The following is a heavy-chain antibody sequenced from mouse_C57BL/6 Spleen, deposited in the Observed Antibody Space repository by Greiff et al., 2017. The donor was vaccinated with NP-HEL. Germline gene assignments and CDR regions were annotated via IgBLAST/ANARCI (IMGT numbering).Heavy chain of an antibody. Sequence: VQLQQSGPELVKPGASVKISCKASGYTFTDYYMNWVKQSHGKSLEWIGDINPNNGGTSYNQKFKGKATLTVDKSSSTAYMELRSLTSEDSAVYYCARSYGNYPLDYWGQGTTLTVSS. J-gene: IGHJ2*01. CDR1: GYTFTDYY. V-gene: IGHV1-26*01. D-gene: IGHD2-1*01. CDR3: ARSYGNYPLDY. CDR2: INPNNGGT.